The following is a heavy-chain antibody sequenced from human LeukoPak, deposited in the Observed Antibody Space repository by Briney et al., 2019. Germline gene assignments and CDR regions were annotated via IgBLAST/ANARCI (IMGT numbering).Heavy chain of an antibody. J-gene: IGHJ4*02. CDR3: ARAVAGTGIFDY. V-gene: IGHV3-9*01. CDR1: GFTFSSHW. D-gene: IGHD6-19*01. CDR2: ISWNSGSI. Sequence: PGGSLRLSCAASGFTFSSHWMHWVRQAPGKGLEWVSGISWNSGSIGYADSVKGRFTISRDNAKNSLYLQMNSLRAEDTALYYCARAVAGTGIFDYWGQGTLVTVSS.